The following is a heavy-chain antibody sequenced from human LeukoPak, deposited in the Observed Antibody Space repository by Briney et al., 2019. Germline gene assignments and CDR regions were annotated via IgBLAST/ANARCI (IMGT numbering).Heavy chain of an antibody. D-gene: IGHD2-15*01. V-gene: IGHV3-21*01. CDR3: ARDHCSGGSCLDV. J-gene: IGHJ6*04. CDR2: IRSSSNYI. Sequence: PGGSLRLSCAASGFTFSSYSMNWVRQAPGKGLEWVSSIRSSSNYIYCADSLKGRFIISRDNAKNSLYLQMNSLRAEDTAVYYCARDHCSGGSCLDVWGKGTTVTVSS. CDR1: GFTFSSYS.